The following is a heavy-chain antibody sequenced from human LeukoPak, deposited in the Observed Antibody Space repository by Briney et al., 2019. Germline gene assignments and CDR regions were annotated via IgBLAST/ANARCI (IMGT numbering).Heavy chain of an antibody. CDR1: GFTFSSYS. J-gene: IGHJ4*02. D-gene: IGHD6-13*01. V-gene: IGHV3-21*01. CDR3: ARDGYSSSWYLN. CDR2: ISSSSSHI. Sequence: GGSLRLSCAASGFTFSSYSMNWVRQAPGKGLEWVSSISSSSSHIYYADSVKGRFTISRDNAKNSLYLQMNSLRAEDTAVYYCARDGYSSSWYLNWGQGTLVTVSS.